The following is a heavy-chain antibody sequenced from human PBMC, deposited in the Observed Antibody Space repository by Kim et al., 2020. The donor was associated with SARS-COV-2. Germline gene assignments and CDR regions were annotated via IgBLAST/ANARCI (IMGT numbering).Heavy chain of an antibody. J-gene: IGHJ4*02. CDR2: IKEDGSEK. V-gene: IGHV3-7*01. CDR3: ARGHSYGL. D-gene: IGHD5-18*01. Sequence: GGSLRLSCAASGLIFSNYWMSWVRQASGKGLEWVANIKEDGSEKYYVDSVKGRFTISRDNARNSLFLQMNSLRAEDTAVYYCARGHSYGLWGQGTLVTVS. CDR1: GLIFSNYW.